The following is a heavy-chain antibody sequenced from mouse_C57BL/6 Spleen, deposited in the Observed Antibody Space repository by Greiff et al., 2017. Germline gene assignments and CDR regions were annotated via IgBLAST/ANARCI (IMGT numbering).Heavy chain of an antibody. CDR3: ASGGTTVVMDY. CDR1: GYTFTSYG. D-gene: IGHD1-1*01. J-gene: IGHJ4*01. V-gene: IGHV1-58*01. Sequence: VQLKESGAELVRPGSSVKMSCKTSGYTFTSYGINWVKQRPGQGLEWIGYIYSGDGYTEYNEKFKGKATLTSDTSSSTAYMQLSSLTSEDSAIYFCASGGTTVVMDYWGQGTSVTVSS. CDR2: IYSGDGYT.